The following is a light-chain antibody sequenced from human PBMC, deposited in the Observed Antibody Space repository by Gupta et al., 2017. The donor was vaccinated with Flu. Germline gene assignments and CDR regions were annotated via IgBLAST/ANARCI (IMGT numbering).Light chain of an antibody. CDR1: TGPVTSGHY. Sequence: STGPVTSGHYPYWFQQKPGQAPKTLIYHTINSHSWTPARFSGSLLGGKAALTLSGAQPEDEAEYFCLLVYTGVAVFGGGTKLTVL. CDR2: HTI. J-gene: IGLJ2*01. V-gene: IGLV7-46*01. CDR3: LLVYTGVAV.